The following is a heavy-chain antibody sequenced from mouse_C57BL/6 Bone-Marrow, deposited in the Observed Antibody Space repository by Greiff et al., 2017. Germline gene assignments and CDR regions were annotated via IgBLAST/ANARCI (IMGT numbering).Heavy chain of an antibody. D-gene: IGHD2-4*01. CDR3: TRSTMITPYYFDY. CDR2: IRLKSDNYAT. V-gene: IGHV6-3*01. J-gene: IGHJ2*01. CDR1: GFTFSNYW. Sequence: EVQLQQSGGGLVQPGGSMKLSCVASGFTFSNYWMNWVRQSPEKGLEWVAQIRLKSDNYATHYAESVKGRFTISRDDSKSSVYLQMNNLRAEDTGIYYCTRSTMITPYYFDYWGQGTTLTVSS.